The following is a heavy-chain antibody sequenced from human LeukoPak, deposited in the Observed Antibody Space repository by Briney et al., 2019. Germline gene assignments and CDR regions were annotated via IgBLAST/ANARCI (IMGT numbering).Heavy chain of an antibody. CDR2: INPDSGGT. CDR3: ARDRPFTDYGDYVRFDY. Sequence: ASVKVSCKASGYTFTGYYIHWVRQAPGQGPQWMGWINPDSGGTNYAQKFQGRVTMTRDTSISTAYMELSRLRSDDTAVYYCARDRPFTDYGDYVRFDYWGQGTLVTVSS. V-gene: IGHV1-2*02. D-gene: IGHD4-17*01. J-gene: IGHJ4*02. CDR1: GYTFTGYY.